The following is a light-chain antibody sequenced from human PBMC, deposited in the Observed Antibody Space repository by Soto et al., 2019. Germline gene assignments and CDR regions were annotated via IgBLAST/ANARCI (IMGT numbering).Light chain of an antibody. CDR2: GAT. Sequence: MGVAQGRGTLSLSTGERATLSCRASQSVNSGFLTWFQQKPGQAPRLLMYGATSRATGIPDRFSGSGSGTDFTLTISRLEPEDFAVYYCQQFGNSSPITFGQGTRLEIK. CDR3: QQFGNSSPIT. CDR1: QSVNSGF. J-gene: IGKJ5*01. V-gene: IGKV3-20*01.